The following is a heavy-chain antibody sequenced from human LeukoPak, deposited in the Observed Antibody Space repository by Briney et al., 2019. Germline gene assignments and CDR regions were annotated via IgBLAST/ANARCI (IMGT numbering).Heavy chain of an antibody. J-gene: IGHJ4*02. Sequence: GGPLRLSCAASGFTFSSFGMSWVRQVPGKGLEWVSSISSGAGSTYYADSVKGRFTICRDNSKNTLYLQMNSLRAEDTAVYYCARDGDWGRYDHWGQGTLVIVSS. CDR2: ISSGAGST. CDR1: GFTFSSFG. D-gene: IGHD7-27*01. V-gene: IGHV3-23*01. CDR3: ARDGDWGRYDH.